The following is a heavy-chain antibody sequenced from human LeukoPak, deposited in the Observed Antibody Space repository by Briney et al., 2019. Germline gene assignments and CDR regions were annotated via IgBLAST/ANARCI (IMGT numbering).Heavy chain of an antibody. Sequence: PSETLSLTCTVSGGSISSSSYYWGWIRQPPGKGLEWIGSIYYSGSTYYNPSLKSRVTISVDTSKNQFSLKLSSVTAADTAVYYCASGPPDTYYSYGPYYYYGMDVWGQGTTVTVSS. CDR1: GGSISSSSYY. CDR2: IYYSGST. CDR3: ASGPPDTYYSYGPYYYYGMDV. D-gene: IGHD5-18*01. V-gene: IGHV4-39*01. J-gene: IGHJ6*02.